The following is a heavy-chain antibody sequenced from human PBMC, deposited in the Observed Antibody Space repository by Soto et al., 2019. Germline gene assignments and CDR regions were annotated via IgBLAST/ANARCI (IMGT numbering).Heavy chain of an antibody. CDR1: GYTFTNYG. CDR2: INTGNGNT. Sequence: ASVKVSCKASGYTFTNYGMHWVRQAPGQRLEWMGWINTGNGNTKYSQKFQGRVTITRDTSASTAYMELSSLRSEDTTVYYCATDSPWAGYGDHQWGQGIPVTVS. J-gene: IGHJ4*02. V-gene: IGHV1-3*04. CDR3: ATDSPWAGYGDHQ. D-gene: IGHD4-17*01.